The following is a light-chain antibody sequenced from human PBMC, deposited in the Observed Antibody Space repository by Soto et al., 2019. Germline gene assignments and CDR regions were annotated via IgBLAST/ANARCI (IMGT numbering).Light chain of an antibody. CDR2: GAS. CDR1: QSLSSSY. Sequence: IVLTQSPGTLSLSPGERVTLSCRASQSLSSSYLTWYQQKPGQAPRLLIYGASSRATGIPDRFSGSGSAKDFTLTISRLEPEDSAVYFCQQYDSSPPSFGQGTKLEIK. J-gene: IGKJ2*01. CDR3: QQYDSSPPS. V-gene: IGKV3-20*01.